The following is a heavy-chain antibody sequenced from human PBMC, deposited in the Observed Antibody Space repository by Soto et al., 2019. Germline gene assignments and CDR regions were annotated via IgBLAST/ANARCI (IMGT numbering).Heavy chain of an antibody. Sequence: PGGSLRLSCAASGFTFSTYAMSWVRQAPGKGLEWVSAISGSGDSTYSADSVRGRLTISRDNSINTLYLQMNNLGYEDTAVYYCARPRGYGVFDAYDIWGQGTMVTVSS. CDR3: ARPRGYGVFDAYDI. CDR1: GFTFSTYA. CDR2: ISGSGDST. J-gene: IGHJ3*02. V-gene: IGHV3-23*01. D-gene: IGHD4-17*01.